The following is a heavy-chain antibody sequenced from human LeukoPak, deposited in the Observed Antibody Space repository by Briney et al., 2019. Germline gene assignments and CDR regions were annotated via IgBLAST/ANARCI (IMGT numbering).Heavy chain of an antibody. J-gene: IGHJ4*02. CDR3: ARNPYSSGFDY. Sequence: GGSLRLSCAASGFTFSSYEMNWVRQAPEKGLEWVSYISSSGSTIYYADSVKGRFTISRDNAKNSLYLQMNSLRAEDTAVYYCARNPYSSGFDYWGQGTLVTVSS. CDR1: GFTFSSYE. D-gene: IGHD6-19*01. CDR2: ISSSGSTI. V-gene: IGHV3-48*03.